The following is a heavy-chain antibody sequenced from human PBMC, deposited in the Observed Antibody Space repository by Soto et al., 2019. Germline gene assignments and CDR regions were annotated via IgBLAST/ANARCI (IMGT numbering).Heavy chain of an antibody. D-gene: IGHD3-3*01. CDR2: IWYDGSNK. CDR1: GFTFSSYG. CDR3: ARDRYDFWSGPQGVVLGYFDY. J-gene: IGHJ4*02. Sequence: QVQLVESGGGVVQPGRSLRLSCAASGFTFSSYGMHWVRQAPGKGLEWVAVIWYDGSNKYYADSVKGRFTISRDNSKNTLYLQMNSLRAGDTAVYYCARDRYDFWSGPQGVVLGYFDYWGQGTLVTVSS. V-gene: IGHV3-33*01.